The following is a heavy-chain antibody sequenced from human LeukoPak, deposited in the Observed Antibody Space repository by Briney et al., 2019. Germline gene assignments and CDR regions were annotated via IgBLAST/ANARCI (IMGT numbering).Heavy chain of an antibody. CDR3: AREEEMATNTDY. Sequence: GGSLRLSCAASGFTFRRYWMHWVRQAPGKGLVWASRINGDGSATYYADSVKGRFSISRDNPKNTLYLHMHSLRADDTAVYYCAREEEMATNTDYWGQGTLVTVSS. J-gene: IGHJ4*02. V-gene: IGHV3-74*01. CDR2: INGDGSAT. CDR1: GFTFRRYW. D-gene: IGHD5-24*01.